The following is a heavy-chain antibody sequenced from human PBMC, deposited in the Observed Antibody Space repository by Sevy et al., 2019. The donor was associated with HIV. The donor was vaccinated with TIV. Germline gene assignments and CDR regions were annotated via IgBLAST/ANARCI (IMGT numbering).Heavy chain of an antibody. CDR2: ISGSGGSGDKT. CDR1: GFTFSNYA. D-gene: IGHD3-22*01. Sequence: GGSLRLSCAASGFTFSNYAMNWVRQAPGKGLEWVSGISGSGGSGDKTNYADSVKARFTISSDDSKNSLYLQLNSLRAEDTAIYYCARKYDSSGYFDYWGQGTLVTVSS. V-gene: IGHV3-23*01. CDR3: ARKYDSSGYFDY. J-gene: IGHJ4*02.